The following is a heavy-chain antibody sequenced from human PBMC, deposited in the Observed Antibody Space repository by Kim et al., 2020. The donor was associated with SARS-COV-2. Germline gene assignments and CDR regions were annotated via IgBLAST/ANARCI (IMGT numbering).Heavy chain of an antibody. J-gene: IGHJ4*02. Sequence: GGSLRLSCAASGFTFSSYAMHWVRQAPGKGLEWVAVISYDGSNKYYADSVKGRFTISRDNSKNTLYLQMNSLRAEDTAVYYCARGGRHIVESWGQGTLVTVSS. CDR3: ARGGRHIVES. D-gene: IGHD2-21*01. V-gene: IGHV3-30*04. CDR2: ISYDGSNK. CDR1: GFTFSSYA.